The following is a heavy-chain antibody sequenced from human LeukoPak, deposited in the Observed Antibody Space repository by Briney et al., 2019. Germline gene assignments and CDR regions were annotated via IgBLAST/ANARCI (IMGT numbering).Heavy chain of an antibody. CDR3: VKDNSYYFDSSGYYVH. D-gene: IGHD3-22*01. Sequence: PGGSLRLSCAASGFTFSSYWMHWVRQAPGKGLEWVSGISGHGGSTDYADSVKGHFTISRDNSKNTVYLQMNSLRAEDTAIYYCVKDNSYYFDSSGYYVHWGQGTLVTVSS. V-gene: IGHV3-23*01. CDR1: GFTFSSYW. CDR2: ISGHGGST. J-gene: IGHJ4*02.